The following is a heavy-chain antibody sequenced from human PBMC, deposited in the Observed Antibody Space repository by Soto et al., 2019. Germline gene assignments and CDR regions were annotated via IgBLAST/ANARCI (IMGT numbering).Heavy chain of an antibody. CDR3: AGGPTTNIVHFEY. D-gene: IGHD5-12*01. J-gene: IGHJ4*02. V-gene: IGHV4-30-2*01. CDR2: IYHSGST. CDR1: GGSISSGGYS. Sequence: SETLSLTCAVSGGSISSGGYSWSWIRQPPGKGLEWIGYIYHSGSTYYNPSLKSRVTISVDRSKNQFSLKLSSVTAADTAVYYCAGGPTTNIVHFEYWRQGTLVAVSS.